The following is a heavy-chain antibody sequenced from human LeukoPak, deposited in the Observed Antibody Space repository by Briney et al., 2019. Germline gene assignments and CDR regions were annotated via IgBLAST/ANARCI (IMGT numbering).Heavy chain of an antibody. D-gene: IGHD2-2*01. Sequence: SETLSLTCAVYGGSFSGYYWSWIRQPPGKGLEWIGEINHSGSTNYNPSLKSRVTISVDTSKNQFSLTLSSVTAADTAVYYCARGRGLRYCSSTSCYYQDSYYYGMDVWGQGTTVTVSS. CDR2: INHSGST. CDR3: ARGRGLRYCSSTSCYYQDSYYYGMDV. CDR1: GGSFSGYY. V-gene: IGHV4-34*01. J-gene: IGHJ6*02.